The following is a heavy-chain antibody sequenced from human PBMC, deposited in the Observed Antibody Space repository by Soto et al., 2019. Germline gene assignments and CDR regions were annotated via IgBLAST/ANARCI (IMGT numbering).Heavy chain of an antibody. J-gene: IGHJ4*02. CDR1: RGSMRNXY. V-gene: IGHV4-59*01. D-gene: IGHD6-6*01. Sequence: LXVXWSVSRGSMRNXYWNWIRQPPGRGLEWIGYVYHSVSTNYNPSLNSRVSMSVDVSRNHFSLTLHSVTAADTAVYFCTSSYSNSSSPQYWGQGIKVTVA. CDR3: TSSYSNSSSPQY. CDR2: VYHSVST.